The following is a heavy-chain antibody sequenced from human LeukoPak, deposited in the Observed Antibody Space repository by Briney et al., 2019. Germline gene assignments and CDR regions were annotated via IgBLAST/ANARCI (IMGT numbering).Heavy chain of an antibody. CDR2: IYYSGST. J-gene: IGHJ3*02. CDR3: ARMSEILTGYYSWGAFDI. Sequence: SETLSLTCTVSGGSISSYYWSWIRQPPGKGLEWIGYIYYSGSTNYNPSLKSRVTISVDTSKNQFSLKLSSVTAADTAVYYCARMSEILTGYYSWGAFDIWGQGTMVTVFS. D-gene: IGHD3-9*01. V-gene: IGHV4-59*01. CDR1: GGSISSYY.